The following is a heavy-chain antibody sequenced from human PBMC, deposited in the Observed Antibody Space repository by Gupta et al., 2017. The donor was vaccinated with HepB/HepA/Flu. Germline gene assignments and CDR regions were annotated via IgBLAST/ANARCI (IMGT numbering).Heavy chain of an antibody. J-gene: IGHJ6*03. Sequence: QVQLQQWGAGLLKPSETLSLTCAVYGGSFSGYYWSWIRQPPGKGLEWIGEINHSGSTNYNPSLKSRVTISVDTSKNQFSLKLSSVTAADTAVYYCARSGIGKEKIRRFYYMDVWGKGTTVTVSS. CDR3: ARSGIGKEKIRRFYYMDV. CDR2: INHSGST. V-gene: IGHV4-34*01. CDR1: GGSFSGYY. D-gene: IGHD3-10*01.